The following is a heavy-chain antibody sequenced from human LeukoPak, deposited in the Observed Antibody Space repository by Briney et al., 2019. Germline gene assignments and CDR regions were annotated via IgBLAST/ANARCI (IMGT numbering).Heavy chain of an antibody. J-gene: IGHJ3*02. CDR3: ARDSRTYDFWSGSSAFDI. CDR2: IIPIFGTA. Sequence: ASVKVSCKASGGTFSSYAISWVRQAPGQGLEWMGGIIPIFGTANYAQKFQGRVTITADESTSTAYMELSSLRSEDTAVYYCARDSRTYDFWSGSSAFDIWGQGTMVTVSS. V-gene: IGHV1-69*13. D-gene: IGHD3-3*01. CDR1: GGTFSSYA.